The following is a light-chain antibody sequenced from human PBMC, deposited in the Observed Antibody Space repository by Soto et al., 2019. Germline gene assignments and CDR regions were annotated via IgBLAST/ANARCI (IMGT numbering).Light chain of an antibody. CDR1: ESVSSTY. V-gene: IGKV3-20*01. CDR2: GAS. Sequence: DIVLTQSPVTLSLSPGERATLSCGASESVSSTYLAWYQQKPGQAPSLLIYGASSRPTDIPDRFSGSGSGTDFTLTISRLEPEDFALHYCQQYGGSPQTFGQGTKLEIK. J-gene: IGKJ2*01. CDR3: QQYGGSPQT.